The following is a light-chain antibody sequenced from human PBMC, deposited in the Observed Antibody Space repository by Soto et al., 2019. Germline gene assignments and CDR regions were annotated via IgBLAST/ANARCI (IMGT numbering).Light chain of an antibody. CDR1: SSYIGPYDH. CDR2: AVS. Sequence: QSALTQPRSVSGSPGQSVTISCTRTSSYIGPYDHVAWYQQHPGNAPKLIIFAVSKRPSGVPDRFSGSKSGNTASLTISGLQAEDEADYYCSSYAGNYIYVFATGTKVTVL. J-gene: IGLJ1*01. CDR3: SSYAGNYIYV. V-gene: IGLV2-11*01.